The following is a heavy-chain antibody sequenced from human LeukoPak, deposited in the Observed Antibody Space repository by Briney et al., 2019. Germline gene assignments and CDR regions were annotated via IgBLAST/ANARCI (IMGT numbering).Heavy chain of an antibody. CDR1: GGSITSGGYF. CDR3: ARATVALDY. Sequence: SETLSLTCTVSGGSITSGGYFWSWIRQHPGKGLECIGHISYSGSTYYNPSLKSRVTISVDTSKNQFSLKLSSVTAADTAVYYCARATVALDYWGQGTLVTVSS. CDR2: ISYSGST. V-gene: IGHV4-31*03. D-gene: IGHD6-19*01. J-gene: IGHJ4*02.